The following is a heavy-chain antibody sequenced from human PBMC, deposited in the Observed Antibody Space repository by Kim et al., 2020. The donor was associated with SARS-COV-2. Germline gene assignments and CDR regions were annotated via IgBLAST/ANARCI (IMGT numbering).Heavy chain of an antibody. Sequence: SETLSLTCTVSGGSISSYYWSWIRQPAGKGLEWIGRIYTSGSTNYNPSLKSRVTMSVDTSKNQFSLKLSSVTAADTAVYYCARDLVTTVVTWAFDIWGQGTMVTVSS. CDR3: ARDLVTTVVTWAFDI. CDR2: IYTSGST. V-gene: IGHV4-4*07. J-gene: IGHJ3*02. D-gene: IGHD4-17*01. CDR1: GGSISSYY.